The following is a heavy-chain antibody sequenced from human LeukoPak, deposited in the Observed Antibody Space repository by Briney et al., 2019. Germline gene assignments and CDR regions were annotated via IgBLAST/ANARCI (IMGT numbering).Heavy chain of an antibody. Sequence: PGGSLRLSYTASGFTFSSYSMNWVRQAPGKGLEWVSYISSSTSTIYYTDPVKGRFTISRDNAKNSLYLQMDSLRAEDTAVYYCAKDRGGFTHYFDFWGQGILVTVSS. D-gene: IGHD3-10*01. J-gene: IGHJ4*02. CDR1: GFTFSSYS. CDR2: ISSSTSTI. CDR3: AKDRGGFTHYFDF. V-gene: IGHV3-48*01.